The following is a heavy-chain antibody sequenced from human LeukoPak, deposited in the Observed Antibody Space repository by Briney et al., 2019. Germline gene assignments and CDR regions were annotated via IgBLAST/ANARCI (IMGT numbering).Heavy chain of an antibody. D-gene: IGHD3-3*01. J-gene: IGHJ5*02. CDR3: ARDLREDNWFDP. Sequence: ASVKVSCKASGYTFTSYYMHWVRQAPGQGLEWMGIINPSGGSTSYAQKFQGRVTMTRDTSTSTVYMELGSLRSEDTAVYYCARDLREDNWFDPWGQGTLVTVSS. CDR1: GYTFTSYY. V-gene: IGHV1-46*01. CDR2: INPSGGST.